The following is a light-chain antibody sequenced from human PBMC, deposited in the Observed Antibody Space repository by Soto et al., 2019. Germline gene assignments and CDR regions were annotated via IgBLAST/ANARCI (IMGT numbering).Light chain of an antibody. J-gene: IGKJ1*01. CDR3: MQALQTRWT. CDR2: LGS. CDR1: QSLLHSNGYNY. V-gene: IGKV2-28*01. Sequence: DIVMTQSPLSLPVTPGEPASISCRSSQSLLHSNGYNYLDWYLQKPGQSPQLLIYLGSNRASGVPDRFSGSGSGKDFKLKISRVEAEDVGVYYCMQALQTRWTFGQGTKVEIK.